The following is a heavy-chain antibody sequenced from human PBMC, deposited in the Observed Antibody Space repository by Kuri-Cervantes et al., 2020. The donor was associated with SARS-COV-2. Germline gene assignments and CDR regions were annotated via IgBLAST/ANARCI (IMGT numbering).Heavy chain of an antibody. CDR2: INHSGGT. CDR3: ARGLVAVVPSPVLGLGPHYYSYHVDV. Sequence: GSLRLSCTASTLTFSDYAMRWIRQPPGKGLEWIGEINHSGGTNHNPSLKSRVIISADTSKNQFSLKMRSVTAADTAVYYCARGLVAVVPSPVLGLGPHYYSYHVDVWGHGTTVTVSS. J-gene: IGHJ6*02. D-gene: IGHD2-2*01. V-gene: IGHV4-34*01. CDR1: TLTFSDYA.